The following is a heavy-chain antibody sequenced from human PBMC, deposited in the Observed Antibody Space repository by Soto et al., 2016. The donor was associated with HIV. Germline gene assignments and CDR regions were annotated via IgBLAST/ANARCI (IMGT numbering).Heavy chain of an antibody. V-gene: IGHV3-49*04. CDR2: IRSKAYGGTT. Sequence: EVQLVESGGGLVQPGRSLRLSCTASGFTFGDYAMSWVRQAPGKGLEWVGFIRSKAYGGTTEYAASVKGRFIISRDDSKSIAYLQMNSLKTEDTAVYYRSRSRTRYYYESGNAFDIWGQGTMVTVSS. D-gene: IGHD3-22*01. CDR1: GFTFGDYA. J-gene: IGHJ3*02. CDR3: SRSRTRYYYESGNAFDI.